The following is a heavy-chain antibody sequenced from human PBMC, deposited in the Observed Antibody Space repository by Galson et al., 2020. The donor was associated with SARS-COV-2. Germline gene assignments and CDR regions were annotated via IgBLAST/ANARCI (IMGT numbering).Heavy chain of an antibody. CDR3: ARNIDVSQPLCGDFEGGYFDL. Sequence: GGSLRLSCEASGFTFSRYSLSWVRQAPGMGLEWVSYISRRSDSMYLDSVKGRFTISRDNAKSSLFLHMNSLRDGDTALYYCARNIDVSQPLCGDFEGGYFDLWGRGTLVTVSS. CDR1: GFTFSRYS. V-gene: IGHV3-48*02. J-gene: IGHJ2*01. D-gene: IGHD2-15*01. CDR2: ISRRSDSM.